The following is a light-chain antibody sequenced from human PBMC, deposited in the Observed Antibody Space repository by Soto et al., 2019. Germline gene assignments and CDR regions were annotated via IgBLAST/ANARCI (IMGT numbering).Light chain of an antibody. Sequence: DIQMTQSPATLSASVGDRVIITCRASQSISSWLSWYQQKPGKVANLLIYDASNLESGVPSRFSGSGSGTEFTLTISSLQPDDFATYYCQQYQSYWTFGQGTKV. CDR1: QSISSW. J-gene: IGKJ1*01. V-gene: IGKV1-5*01. CDR2: DAS. CDR3: QQYQSYWT.